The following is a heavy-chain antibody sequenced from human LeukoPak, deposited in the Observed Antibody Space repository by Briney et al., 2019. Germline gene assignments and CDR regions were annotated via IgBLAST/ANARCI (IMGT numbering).Heavy chain of an antibody. CDR3: ARGSGSPIFDS. CDR1: GFIFNNFG. J-gene: IGHJ4*02. CDR2: ISGSGPNT. Sequence: GGSLRLSCAASGFIFNNFGMGWVRQAPGQGLEWLSTISGSGPNTHHADSGGGRFTISRDHSKNTLYLRLVRLRAEDTAVYYCARGSGSPIFDSWGQGTLVTVSS. D-gene: IGHD2-21*01. V-gene: IGHV3-23*01.